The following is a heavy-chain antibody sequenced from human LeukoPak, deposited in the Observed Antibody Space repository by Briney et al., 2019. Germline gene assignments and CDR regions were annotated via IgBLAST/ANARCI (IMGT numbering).Heavy chain of an antibody. V-gene: IGHV3-21*01. D-gene: IGHD6-13*01. CDR3: ARGPHSSSWYYWFDP. J-gene: IGHJ5*02. Sequence: GGSLRLSCEASGFTFSSYSMNWVRQAPGKGLEWVSCISSSSSYIYYADSVKGRFTISRDNAKNSLYLQMNSLRAEDTAVYYCARGPHSSSWYYWFDPWGQGTLVTVSS. CDR2: ISSSSSYI. CDR1: GFTFSSYS.